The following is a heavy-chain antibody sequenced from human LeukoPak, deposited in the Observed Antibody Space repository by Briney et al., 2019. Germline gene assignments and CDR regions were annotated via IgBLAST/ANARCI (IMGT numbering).Heavy chain of an antibody. V-gene: IGHV1-2*06. CDR3: ARGETTVTD. CDR2: INPNSGGT. J-gene: IGHJ4*02. Sequence: GASVKVSCKASGYTFSTYPMNWVRQAPGQGLEWMGRINPNSGGTNYAQKFQGRVTMTRDTSISTAYMELSRLRSDDTAVYYCARGETTVTDWGQGTLVTVSS. D-gene: IGHD4-17*01. CDR1: GYTFSTYP.